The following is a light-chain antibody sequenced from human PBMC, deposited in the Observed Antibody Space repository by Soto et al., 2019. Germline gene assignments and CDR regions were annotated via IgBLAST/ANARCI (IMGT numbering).Light chain of an antibody. CDR1: QRIDTW. CDR2: AAS. CDR3: QQSYSSPPT. J-gene: IGKJ1*01. Sequence: DIQMTQSPSTLSASVGDRVTITCRASQRIDTWLAWYQQKPGKAPKLLIFAASSLQSGVPSRFSGSRSGPDFTLTISSLQPEDFATYYCQQSYSSPPTFGQGTKVDI. V-gene: IGKV1-39*01.